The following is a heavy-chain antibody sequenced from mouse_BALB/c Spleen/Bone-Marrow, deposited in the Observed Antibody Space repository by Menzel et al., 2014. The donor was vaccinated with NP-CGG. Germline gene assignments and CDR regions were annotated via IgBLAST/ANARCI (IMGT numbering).Heavy chain of an antibody. V-gene: IGHV5-6*01. CDR2: ISSGGSYT. CDR1: GFTFSSYG. D-gene: IGHD1-1*01. CDR3: ASGNYYAMDY. Sequence: EVKVVESGGDLVKPGGSLKLSCAASGFTFSSYGMSWVRQTPDKRLEWVATISSGGSYTYYPDSVKGRFTISRDNAKNTLYLQMSSLKTEYTAMYYGASGNYYAMDYWGQGTSVTVSS. J-gene: IGHJ4*01.